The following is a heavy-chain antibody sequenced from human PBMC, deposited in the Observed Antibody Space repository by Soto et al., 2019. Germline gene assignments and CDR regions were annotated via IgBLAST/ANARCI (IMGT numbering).Heavy chain of an antibody. Sequence: QVQLVQSGAEVRMPGSSVKVSCKASGGTFSTYPINWVRQAPGQGLEWMGGIIPLFGTTNYAQKLKGRVTITGDESTSTAYMELTSLRAEDAAVYYCARGATHGSSWYFWFDPWGQGPLVTVSS. CDR3: ARGATHGSSWYFWFDP. J-gene: IGHJ5*02. V-gene: IGHV1-69*01. CDR2: IIPLFGTT. CDR1: GGTFSTYP. D-gene: IGHD6-13*01.